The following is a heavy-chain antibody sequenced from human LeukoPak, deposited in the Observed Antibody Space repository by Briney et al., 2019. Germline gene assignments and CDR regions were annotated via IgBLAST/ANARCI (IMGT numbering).Heavy chain of an antibody. Sequence: GGSLRRSCAASGFTFSSYAMSWVRQAPGKGLKWVSAISGSGGSTYYADSVKGRFTISRDNSKNTLYLQMNSLRAEDTAVYYCAKDRSVVTAVDFQHWGQGTLVTVSS. CDR2: ISGSGGST. J-gene: IGHJ1*01. V-gene: IGHV3-23*01. CDR1: GFTFSSYA. CDR3: AKDRSVVTAVDFQH. D-gene: IGHD2-21*02.